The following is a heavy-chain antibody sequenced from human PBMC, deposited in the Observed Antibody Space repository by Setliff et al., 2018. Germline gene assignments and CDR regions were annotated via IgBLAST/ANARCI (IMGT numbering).Heavy chain of an antibody. D-gene: IGHD3-3*01. J-gene: IGHJ6*03. Sequence: SETLSLTCTVSDGSLSTYYWSWIRQPPGKGLEFIGYVYYSGTANYNPSLKSRVTMSVDTTKNQFSLKLTSVTAADTAVYYCARVSGFLYVDVWGKGTTVTVSS. CDR3: ARVSGFLYVDV. V-gene: IGHV4-59*08. CDR2: VYYSGTA. CDR1: DGSLSTYY.